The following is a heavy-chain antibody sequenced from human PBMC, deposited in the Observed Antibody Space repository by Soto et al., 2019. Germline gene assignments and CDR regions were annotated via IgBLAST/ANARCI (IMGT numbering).Heavy chain of an antibody. J-gene: IGHJ4*02. CDR3: AREGKYIVATIRPYCFDN. CDR2: IWYDGSNR. CDR1: GFTFSSYG. Sequence: QVQLVESGGGVVQPGRSLRLSCAASGFTFSSYGMHWVGQAPGRGLEWVAVIWYDGSNRYYAESVRGRFTISRDNSKNTLFLQMKSLMAEDTAVYYFAREGKYIVATIRPYCFDNWGQGTLVTVSS. V-gene: IGHV3-33*01. D-gene: IGHD5-12*01.